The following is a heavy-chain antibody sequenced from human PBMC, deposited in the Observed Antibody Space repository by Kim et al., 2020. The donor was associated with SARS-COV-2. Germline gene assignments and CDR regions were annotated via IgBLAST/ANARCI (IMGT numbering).Heavy chain of an antibody. Sequence: SETLSLTCAVYGGSFSGYYWSWIRQPPGKGLEWIGEINHSGSTNYNPSLKSRVTISVDTSKNQFSLKLSSVTAADTAVYYCARDKVRDSYYYGMDVWGQG. CDR2: INHSGST. CDR1: GGSFSGYY. CDR3: ARDKVRDSYYYGMDV. D-gene: IGHD3-10*01. J-gene: IGHJ6*02. V-gene: IGHV4-34*01.